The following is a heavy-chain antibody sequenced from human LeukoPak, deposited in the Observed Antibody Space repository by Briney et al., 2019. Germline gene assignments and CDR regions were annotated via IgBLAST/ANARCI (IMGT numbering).Heavy chain of an antibody. V-gene: IGHV1-2*02. J-gene: IGHJ4*02. CDR3: VRDRPSYYDSSVYYRENFDF. CDR1: GYTFTGYY. CDR2: INPNSGGT. D-gene: IGHD3-22*01. Sequence: ASVKVSCKASGYTFTGYYLHWVRQAPGQGLEWMGWINPNSGGTNYAQKFQGRVTMTRDTSISTAYMELSRLRSDDTAVYYCVRDRPSYYDSSVYYRENFDFWGQGTLVTVSS.